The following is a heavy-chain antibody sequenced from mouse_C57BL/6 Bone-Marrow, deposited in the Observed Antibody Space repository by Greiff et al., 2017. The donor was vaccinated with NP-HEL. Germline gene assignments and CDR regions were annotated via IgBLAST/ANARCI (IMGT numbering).Heavy chain of an antibody. CDR1: GYTFTSYW. Sequence: QVQLQQPGAELVMPGASVKLSCKASGYTFTSYWMHWVKQRPGQGLEWIGEIDPSDSYTNYNQKFKGKSTLTVDKSSSTAYMQLSSMTYEDAAVYYCARSGDGYSCFDYWGQGATLTVSS. J-gene: IGHJ2*01. V-gene: IGHV1-69*01. CDR3: ARSGDGYSCFDY. D-gene: IGHD2-3*01. CDR2: IDPSDSYT.